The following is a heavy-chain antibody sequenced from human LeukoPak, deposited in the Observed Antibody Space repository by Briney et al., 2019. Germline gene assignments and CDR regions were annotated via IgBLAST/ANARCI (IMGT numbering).Heavy chain of an antibody. CDR2: IYYSGST. V-gene: IGHV4-59*12. J-gene: IGHJ4*02. CDR1: GGSISSYY. D-gene: IGHD6-13*01. Sequence: SETLSLTCTVSGGSISSYYWSWIRQPPGKGLEWIGYIYYSGSTNYNPSLKSRVTISVDTSKNQFSLKLSSVTAADTAVYYCARGGNSSASSGAEGYWGQGTLVTVSS. CDR3: ARGGNSSASSGAEGY.